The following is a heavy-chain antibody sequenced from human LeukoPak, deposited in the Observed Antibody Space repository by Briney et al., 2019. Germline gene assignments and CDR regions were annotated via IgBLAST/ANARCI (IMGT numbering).Heavy chain of an antibody. CDR1: GGSFSDSY. CDR2: VNHRGGT. CDR3: ARHDEMATISDY. D-gene: IGHD5-24*01. J-gene: IGHJ4*02. V-gene: IGHV4-34*01. Sequence: PSETLSLTCAVYGGSFSDSYWSWIRQRPGEGPGWIGDVNHRGGTNYNPSLKSRVTISVDTSKNQFSLKLSSVTAADTAVYYCARHDEMATISDYWGQGTLVTVSS.